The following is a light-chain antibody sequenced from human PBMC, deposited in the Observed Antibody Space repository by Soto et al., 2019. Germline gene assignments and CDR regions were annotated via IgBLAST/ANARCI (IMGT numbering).Light chain of an antibody. CDR3: QQSYSFT. J-gene: IGKJ4*01. CDR1: QGISSY. CDR2: AAS. V-gene: IGKV1-39*01. Sequence: DIQMTQSPSSLSASTGDRVTITCRASQGISSYLAWYQQKPGKAPKLLIYAASTLQSGVPSRFSGSGSGTDFTLTISSLQPEDFATYYCQQSYSFTFGGGTKVDIK.